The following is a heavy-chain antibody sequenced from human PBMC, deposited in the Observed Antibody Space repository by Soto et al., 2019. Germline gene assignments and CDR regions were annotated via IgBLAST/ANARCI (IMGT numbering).Heavy chain of an antibody. V-gene: IGHV5-51*01. CDR2: IYPGDSDT. CDR3: ARLLEGYCSSTSCYYWFDP. J-gene: IGHJ5*02. Sequence: PGESLKISCKGSGYSFTSYWIGWVRQMPGKGLEWMGIIYPGDSDTRYSPSFQGQVNISDDKSISTAYMQWSSLKASDTAMYYCARLLEGYCSSTSCYYWFDPWGQGTLVTVSS. CDR1: GYSFTSYW. D-gene: IGHD2-2*01.